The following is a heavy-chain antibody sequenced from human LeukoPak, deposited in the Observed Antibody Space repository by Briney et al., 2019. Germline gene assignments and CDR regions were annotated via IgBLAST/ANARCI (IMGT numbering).Heavy chain of an antibody. CDR2: IRYDGTNK. J-gene: IGHJ6*03. CDR1: GFTFSTYG. Sequence: GGSLRLSCAASGFTFSTYGIHWVRQAPGKGLEWVSFIRYDGTNKYYADSVKGRFTISRDNSKNTLYLQMSSLRAEDTAVYYCAKGPYYYYYMDVWGKGTTVTVSS. V-gene: IGHV3-30*02. CDR3: AKGPYYYYYMDV.